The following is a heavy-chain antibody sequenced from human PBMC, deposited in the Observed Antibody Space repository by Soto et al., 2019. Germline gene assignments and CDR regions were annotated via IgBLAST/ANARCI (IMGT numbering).Heavy chain of an antibody. CDR2: IYPGDSDT. J-gene: IGHJ6*02. Sequence: GESLKISCKGSGYSFTSYWIGWGRQMPGKGLEWMGIIYPGDSDTRYSPSFQGQVTISADKSISTAYLQWSSLKASDTAMYYCARLIAAAESCYYYGMDVWGQGTTVTVSS. CDR3: ARLIAAAESCYYYGMDV. V-gene: IGHV5-51*01. CDR1: GYSFTSYW. D-gene: IGHD6-13*01.